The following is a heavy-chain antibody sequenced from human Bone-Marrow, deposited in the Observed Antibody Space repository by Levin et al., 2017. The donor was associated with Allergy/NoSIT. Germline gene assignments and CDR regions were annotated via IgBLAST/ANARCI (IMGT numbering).Heavy chain of an antibody. D-gene: IGHD6-25*01. V-gene: IGHV3-23*01. J-gene: IGHJ4*02. CDR1: GFTLGTYA. CDR3: AKDGGSAAFRPYYFDY. Sequence: LSLTCAASGFTLGTYAMNWVRQAPGRGLEWVSSISGSGSKTYYADSVKGRFTVSRDNSKNTLYLQMNSLGAEDTAMYYCAKDGGSAAFRPYYFDYWGQGTLVTVSS. CDR2: ISGSGSKT.